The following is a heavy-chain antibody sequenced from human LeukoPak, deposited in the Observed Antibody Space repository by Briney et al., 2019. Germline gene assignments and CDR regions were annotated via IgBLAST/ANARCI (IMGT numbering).Heavy chain of an antibody. CDR2: IYHSGST. J-gene: IGHJ6*03. CDR3: TRELPGNYYYYYYMDV. Sequence: SETLSLTCSISGDSIRSYYWSWIRQPPGKGLEWIGYIYHSGSTNYNPSLESRVTISVDTSKNQFSLKLSSVTAADTAVYYCTRELPGNYYYYYYMDVWGKGTTVTVSS. CDR1: GDSIRSYY. V-gene: IGHV4-59*01. D-gene: IGHD2-15*01.